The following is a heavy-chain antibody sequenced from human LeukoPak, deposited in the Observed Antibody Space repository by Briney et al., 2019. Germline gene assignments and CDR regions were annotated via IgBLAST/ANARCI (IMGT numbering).Heavy chain of an antibody. CDR1: GFTFTSHA. CDR2: ISGSGDST. CDR3: ARDFWDDFEYFDL. J-gene: IGHJ2*01. Sequence: GGSLRLSCAASGFTFTSHAVSWVRQAPGKGLKWTSAISGSGDSTYYADSVKGRFTISRNNSRNTVYLQMNSLRAEDTAVYYCARDFWDDFEYFDLWGRGTLVTVSS. D-gene: IGHD3-3*01. V-gene: IGHV3-23*01.